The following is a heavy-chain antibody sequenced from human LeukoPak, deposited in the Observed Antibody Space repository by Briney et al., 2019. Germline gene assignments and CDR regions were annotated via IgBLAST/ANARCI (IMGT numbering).Heavy chain of an antibody. CDR1: GGSISSSSYY. V-gene: IGHV4-61*01. J-gene: IGHJ4*02. Sequence: SETLSLTCTVSGGSISSSSYYWSWIRQPPGKGLEWIGYINYSGSTNYNPSLKSRVTISVDTSKNQFSLKLSSVTAADTAVYYCARGSGYYGSGSFDYWGQGTLVTVSS. CDR2: INYSGST. D-gene: IGHD3-10*01. CDR3: ARGSGYYGSGSFDY.